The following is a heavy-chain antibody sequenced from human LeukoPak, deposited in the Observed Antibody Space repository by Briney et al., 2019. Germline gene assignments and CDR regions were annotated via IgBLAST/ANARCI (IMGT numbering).Heavy chain of an antibody. CDR1: GYTFTSYG. D-gene: IGHD6-13*01. Sequence: ASVKVSCKASGYTFTSYGISWVRQAPGQGLEWMGWISAYNGNTNYAQKLQGRVTMTTDTSTSTAYMELRSLRSDDTAVYYCHSSSWPYYYYYMDVWGKGTTVTVSS. J-gene: IGHJ6*03. V-gene: IGHV1-18*01. CDR3: HSSSWPYYYYYMDV. CDR2: ISAYNGNT.